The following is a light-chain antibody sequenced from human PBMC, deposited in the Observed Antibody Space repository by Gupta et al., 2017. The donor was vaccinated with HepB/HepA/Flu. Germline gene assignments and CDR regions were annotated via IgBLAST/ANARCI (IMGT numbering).Light chain of an antibody. J-gene: IGKJ3*01. Sequence: AIRLTQSPSSFSASTGDRVTITCRASQGISSYLTWYQQKPGKAPKLLIYAASTLQSGVPSRFSGSGSGTDFTLTISCLQSEDFATYFCQQNYGYPRAFGHGTRVDIK. CDR3: QQNYGYPRA. CDR2: AAS. CDR1: QGISSY. V-gene: IGKV1-8*01.